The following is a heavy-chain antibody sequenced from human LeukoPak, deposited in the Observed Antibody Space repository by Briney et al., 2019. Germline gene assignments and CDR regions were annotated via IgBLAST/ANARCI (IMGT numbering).Heavy chain of an antibody. CDR3: ARDSYDYYFDY. CDR2: IYYSGST. D-gene: IGHD3-22*01. Sequence: SETLSLTCTVSGGSISSGGYYWSWIRQHPGKGLEWIGYIYYSGSTYYNPSLKSRVTISVDTSKNQFSLKLSSVTAADTAVYYCARDSYDYYFDYWGQGTLVTVSS. CDR1: GGSISSGGYY. V-gene: IGHV4-31*03. J-gene: IGHJ4*02.